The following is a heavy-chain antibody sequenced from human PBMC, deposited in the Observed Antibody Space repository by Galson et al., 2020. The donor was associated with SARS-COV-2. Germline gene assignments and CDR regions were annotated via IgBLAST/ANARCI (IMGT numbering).Heavy chain of an antibody. V-gene: IGHV1-69*06. D-gene: IGHD3-3*01. CDR3: GRSPQKYSIFGVGASYYYQLAMDV. CDR2: IIPVAGTP. CDR1: GGTFSSYA. J-gene: IGHJ6*02. Sequence: SVKVSCKASGGTFSSYAISWVRLAPGQGLEWMGGIIPVAGTPNYAQKFQDRVTITADKSTNTAYMELSSLRSEDTAVYYFGRSPQKYSIFGVGASYYYQLAMDVWGQGTAVTVSS.